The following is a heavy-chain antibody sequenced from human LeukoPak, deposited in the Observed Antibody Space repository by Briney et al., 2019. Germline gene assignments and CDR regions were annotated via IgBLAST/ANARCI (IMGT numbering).Heavy chain of an antibody. J-gene: IGHJ4*02. D-gene: IGHD3-10*01. CDR1: GLTFSSYA. CDR3: GGYYYGGPSLFDY. Sequence: GRSLRLSCAASGLTFSSYAMHWVRQAPGKGLEWVAVISYDGSNKYYADSVKGRFTISRDNSKNTLYLQMNSLRAEDTAVYYCGGYYYGGPSLFDYWGQGTLVTVSS. V-gene: IGHV3-30-3*01. CDR2: ISYDGSNK.